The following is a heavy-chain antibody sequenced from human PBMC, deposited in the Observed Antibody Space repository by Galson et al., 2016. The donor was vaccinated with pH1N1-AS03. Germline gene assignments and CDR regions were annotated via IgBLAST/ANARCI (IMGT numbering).Heavy chain of an antibody. V-gene: IGHV3-23*01. CDR3: AKEGPPALLFYYAMDV. J-gene: IGHJ6*02. Sequence: SLRLSCAASGFTFSNCGMSWVRQAPGKGLEWVAGISGSGEGTYYLDSVKGRFTTSRDNSKNTVYLQMNSLRVEDTAVYYCAKEGPPALLFYYAMDVWGHGTTVTVS. CDR1: GFTFSNCG. CDR2: ISGSGEGT. D-gene: IGHD2-2*01.